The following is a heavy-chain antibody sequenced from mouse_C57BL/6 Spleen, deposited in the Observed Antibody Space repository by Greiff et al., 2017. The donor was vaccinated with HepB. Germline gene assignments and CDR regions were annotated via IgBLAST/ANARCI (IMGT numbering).Heavy chain of an antibody. CDR2: IDPNSGGT. CDR1: GYTLTSYW. CDR3: ARDWDWYFDV. D-gene: IGHD4-1*01. Sequence: QVQLQQPGAELVKPGASVKLSCKASGYTLTSYWMHWVKQRPGRGLEWMGRIDPNSGGTKYNEKFKSKATLTVDKPSSTAYMQLSSLTSEDSAVYYCARDWDWYFDVWGTGTTVTVSS. J-gene: IGHJ1*03. V-gene: IGHV1-72*01.